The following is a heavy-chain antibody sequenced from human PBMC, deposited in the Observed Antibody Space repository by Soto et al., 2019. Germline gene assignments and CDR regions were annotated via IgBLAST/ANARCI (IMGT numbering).Heavy chain of an antibody. Sequence: QVQLVQSGGEVKRPGASVKVSCKTSGYTFSNYGMTWVRQAPGQPLEWLGWISLDSDGTNHAQKFQGRVSMTTDTSTTTAYMELRGLRPADTAVYYCARVVPGAEAWFGPWGQVTLVTVSS. CDR2: ISLDSDGT. CDR1: GYTFSNYG. CDR3: ARVVPGAEAWFGP. J-gene: IGHJ5*02. D-gene: IGHD2-2*01. V-gene: IGHV1-18*01.